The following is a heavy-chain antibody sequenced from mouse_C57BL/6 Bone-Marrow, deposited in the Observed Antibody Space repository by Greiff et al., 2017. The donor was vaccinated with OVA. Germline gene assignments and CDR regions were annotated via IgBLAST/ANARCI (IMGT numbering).Heavy chain of an antibody. V-gene: IGHV14-4*01. J-gene: IGHJ2*01. D-gene: IGHD5-1-1*01. CDR2: IDPENGDT. CDR3: TTTYTPDY. CDR1: GFNIKDDY. Sequence: EVKLVESGAELVRPGASVKLSCTASGFNIKDDYMHWVKQRPEQGLEWIGWIDPENGDTEYASKFQGKATITADTSSNTAYLQLSSLTSEDTAVYYCTTTYTPDYWGQGTTLTVSS.